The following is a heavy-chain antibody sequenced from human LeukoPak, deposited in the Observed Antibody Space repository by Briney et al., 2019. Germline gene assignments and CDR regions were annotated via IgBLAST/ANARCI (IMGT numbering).Heavy chain of an antibody. CDR2: ISDSGGIT. Sequence: GGSLTLSCAASGFKFDAYPMSWVRQAPGKGLEWVSSISDSGGITHYAESVRGRFSLSRDNFEKTLYLEMNRLSAEDRAVYYCAKGKINHDGAFDIWGQGTRVIVAS. CDR3: AKGKINHDGAFDI. D-gene: IGHD1-14*01. J-gene: IGHJ3*02. CDR1: GFKFDAYP. V-gene: IGHV3-23*01.